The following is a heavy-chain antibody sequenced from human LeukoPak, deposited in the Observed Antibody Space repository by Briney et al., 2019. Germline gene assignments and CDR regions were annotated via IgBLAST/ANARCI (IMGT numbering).Heavy chain of an antibody. D-gene: IGHD6-13*01. CDR1: GDSVSSDSAA. CDR2: TYYRSKWYN. V-gene: IGHV6-1*01. J-gene: IGHJ3*01. Sequence: SQTLSLTCAISGDSVSSDSAAWNWIRQSPSRGLEWLGRTYYRSKWYNDYAVSVKSRITIKSDTSKNQFSLQLESVTPKDKALYCCARTQIDSSSWYDDAFDVWGQGTMVTVS. CDR3: ARTQIDSSSWYDDAFDV.